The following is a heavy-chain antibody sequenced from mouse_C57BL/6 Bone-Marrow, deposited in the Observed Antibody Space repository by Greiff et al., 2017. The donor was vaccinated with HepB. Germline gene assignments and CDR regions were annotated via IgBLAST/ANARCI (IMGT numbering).Heavy chain of an antibody. J-gene: IGHJ2*01. CDR2: IYPGSGNT. D-gene: IGHD2-1*01. CDR1: GYTFTDYY. Sequence: VQLQQSGAELVRPGASVKLSCKASGYTFTDYYINWVKQRPGQGLEWIARIYPGSGNTYYNEKFKGKATLTAEKSSSTAYMQLSSLTSEDSAVYFCAREPYGNYYFDYWGQGTTLTVSS. CDR3: AREPYGNYYFDY. V-gene: IGHV1-76*01.